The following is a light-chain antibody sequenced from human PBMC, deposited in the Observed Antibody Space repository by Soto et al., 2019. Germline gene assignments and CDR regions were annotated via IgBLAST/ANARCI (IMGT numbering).Light chain of an antibody. Sequence: EIVLTQSPGTLSLSPGERATLSCRASQSVSSSYLAWYQQKPGQAPRLLIYGASSRATGIPDRFSGSGSGTDFTLPISRLEAEDFAVYYCQQYGNLRWYTFGQGTRLEIK. CDR1: QSVSSSY. CDR2: GAS. CDR3: QQYGNLRWYT. V-gene: IGKV3-20*01. J-gene: IGKJ2*01.